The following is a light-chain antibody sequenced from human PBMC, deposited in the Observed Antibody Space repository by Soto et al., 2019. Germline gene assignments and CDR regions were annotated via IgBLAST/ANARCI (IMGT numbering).Light chain of an antibody. Sequence: EIVMTQSPATLSVSPGEIATLSCRASHSVGSNLAWYQQKPVQAPRLLIFGASSRATGIPARFSGRGSGTDVTLTISSLQSEYIAVYYCQQDNNWHRTFGQGNKVEI. CDR3: QQDNNWHRT. J-gene: IGKJ1*01. CDR2: GAS. V-gene: IGKV3-15*01. CDR1: HSVGSN.